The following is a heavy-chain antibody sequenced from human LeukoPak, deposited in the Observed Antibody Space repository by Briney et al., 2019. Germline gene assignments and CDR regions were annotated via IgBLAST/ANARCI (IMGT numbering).Heavy chain of an antibody. CDR2: IYTSGST. Sequence: PSETLSLTCTVSGGPISSGSYYWSWIRQPAGKGLEWIGRIYTSGSTNYNPSLKSRVTISVDTSKNQFSLKLSSVTAADTAVYYCAREMRGYDFWSGYYAYNWFDPWGQGTLVTVSS. D-gene: IGHD3-3*01. CDR3: AREMRGYDFWSGYYAYNWFDP. CDR1: GGPISSGSYY. V-gene: IGHV4-61*02. J-gene: IGHJ5*02.